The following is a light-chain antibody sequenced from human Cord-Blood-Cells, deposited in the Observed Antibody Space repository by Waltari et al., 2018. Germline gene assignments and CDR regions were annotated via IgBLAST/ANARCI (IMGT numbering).Light chain of an antibody. V-gene: IGKV1-5*03. CDR2: KAS. J-gene: IGKJ2*01. Sequence: DIQMTQSPSTLSASVGDRVTTTFRASQSISSWLAWYQQKPGKAPKLLIYKASSLESGVPSRFSGSGSGTEFTLTISSLQPDDFATYYCQQYNSYTFGQGTKLEIK. CDR3: QQYNSYT. CDR1: QSISSW.